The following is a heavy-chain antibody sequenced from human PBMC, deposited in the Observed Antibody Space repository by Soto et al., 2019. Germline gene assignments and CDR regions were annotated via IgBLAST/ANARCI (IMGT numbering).Heavy chain of an antibody. J-gene: IGHJ6*02. D-gene: IGHD6-13*01. CDR1: GYTFTIYG. CDR3: ARDPRYSSSWYMNYYGMDV. Sequence: ASVKVSCKASGYTFTIYGIIWVRQAPGQGLEWMGWISAYNGNTNYAQKLQGRVTMTTDTSTSTAYMELRSLRSDDTAVYYCARDPRYSSSWYMNYYGMDVWGQGTTVTVSS. V-gene: IGHV1-18*01. CDR2: ISAYNGNT.